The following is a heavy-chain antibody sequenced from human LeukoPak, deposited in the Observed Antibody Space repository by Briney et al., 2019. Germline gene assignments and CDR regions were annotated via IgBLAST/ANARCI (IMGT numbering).Heavy chain of an antibody. CDR1: GFTFSSYA. CDR3: AKSRIGYCSSTSCYNY. J-gene: IGHJ4*02. Sequence: GGSLRLSCAASGFTFSSYAMGWVRQAPGKGLEWVSAISGSGGSTYYADSVKGRFTISRDNSKNTLYLQMNSLRAEDTAVYYCAKSRIGYCSSTSCYNYWGQGTLVTVSS. V-gene: IGHV3-23*01. D-gene: IGHD2-2*02. CDR2: ISGSGGST.